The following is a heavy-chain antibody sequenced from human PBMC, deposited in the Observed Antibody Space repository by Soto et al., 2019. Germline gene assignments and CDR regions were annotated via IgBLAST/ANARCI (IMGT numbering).Heavy chain of an antibody. V-gene: IGHV4-34*01. D-gene: IGHD1-1*01. CDR1: GGFVSSGSYY. J-gene: IGHJ3*02. CDR3: ARVERGTATTVLDAFDI. CDR2: MSHSGGT. Sequence: QVQLQQWGAGLLKPSETLSLTCAVYGGFVSSGSYYWSWIRQPPGKGLEWIGEMSHSGGTHFNPPLKSRVTISIDTSKNQFSLKMSSVTAADTALYYCARVERGTATTVLDAFDIWGPGTMVTVSS.